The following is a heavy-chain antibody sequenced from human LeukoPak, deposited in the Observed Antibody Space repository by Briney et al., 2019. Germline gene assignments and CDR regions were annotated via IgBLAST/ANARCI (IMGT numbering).Heavy chain of an antibody. Sequence: GGSLRLSCAASGFTFDTYDIHWVRQAPGKGLEWVAFIQYDGRNKYYADSVKGRFTISRDTSKNTLYLQMNSLRAEDTALYYCAKLPATTSPFDYWGQGTLVTVSS. CDR3: AKLPATTSPFDY. D-gene: IGHD2-2*01. J-gene: IGHJ4*02. CDR1: GFTFDTYD. CDR2: IQYDGRNK. V-gene: IGHV3-30*02.